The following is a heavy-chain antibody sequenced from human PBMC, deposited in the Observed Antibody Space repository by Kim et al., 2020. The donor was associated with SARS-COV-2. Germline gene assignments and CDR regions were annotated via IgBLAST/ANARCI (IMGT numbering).Heavy chain of an antibody. Sequence: SETLSLTCAVSGGSISSGNWWTWLRQPPGKGLELIGEVYHSGRTYYNPSLKSRVTISVDKSKNQFFLKMTSVTAADTALYYCARYHYGSGYFDIWGQGTLVTVSS. V-gene: IGHV4-4*02. CDR1: GGSISSGNW. CDR2: VYHSGRT. J-gene: IGHJ4*02. D-gene: IGHD3-10*01. CDR3: ARYHYGSGYFDI.